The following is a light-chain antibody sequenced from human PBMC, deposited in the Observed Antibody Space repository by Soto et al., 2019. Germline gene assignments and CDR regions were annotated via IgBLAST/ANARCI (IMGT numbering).Light chain of an antibody. CDR3: QQFNNWPPLT. CDR2: SAS. CDR1: QFVSTN. J-gene: IGKJ4*01. Sequence: EVVMTQSPATLSVSPGERATLSCRASQFVSTNLAWYQQKPGQAPRLLIYSASTRATGIPDRFSGSGSGTEFTLTISSLQSEDFGVYYCQQFNNWPPLTFGGETKVEIK. V-gene: IGKV3-15*01.